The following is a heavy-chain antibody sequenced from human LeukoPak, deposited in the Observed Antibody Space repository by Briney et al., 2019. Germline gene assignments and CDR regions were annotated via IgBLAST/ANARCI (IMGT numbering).Heavy chain of an antibody. V-gene: IGHV1-69*05. CDR3: AREAFYGSGKFDY. Sequence: SVKVSCKASGGTFSSYAISWVRQAPGQGLEWMGGIIPIFGTANYAQKFQGRVTITTDESTSTAYMELSSLRSEDTAVYYCAREAFYGSGKFDYWGQGTLVTVSS. CDR1: GGTFSSYA. J-gene: IGHJ4*02. CDR2: IIPIFGTA. D-gene: IGHD3-10*01.